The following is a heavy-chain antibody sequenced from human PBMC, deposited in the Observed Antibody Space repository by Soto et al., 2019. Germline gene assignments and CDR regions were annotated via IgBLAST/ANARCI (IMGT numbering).Heavy chain of an antibody. J-gene: IGHJ6*02. CDR1: GFTFSSYG. D-gene: IGHD4-17*01. CDR2: ISYDGSNK. Sequence: XVSLRLSFAASGFTFSSYGKHWVRQAPGKGLEWVAVISYDGSNKYYADSVKGRFTISRDNSKNTLYLQMNSLRAEDTAVYYCAKAYVLRGYYYYGMDVCGQGTTVTVSS. CDR3: AKAYVLRGYYYYGMDV. V-gene: IGHV3-30*18.